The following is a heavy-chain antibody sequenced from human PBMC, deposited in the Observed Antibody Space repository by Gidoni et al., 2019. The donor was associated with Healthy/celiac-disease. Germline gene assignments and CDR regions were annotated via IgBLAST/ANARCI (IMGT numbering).Heavy chain of an antibody. J-gene: IGHJ4*02. CDR2: INHSGST. D-gene: IGHD2-15*01. V-gene: IGHV4-34*01. CDR3: ARLGSWYSHRPFDY. Sequence: QVQLQQWGAGLLKPSETLSLTCAVYGGSFSGYYWSWIRQPPGKGLEWIGEINHSGSTNYNPSLKSRVTISVDTSKNQFSLKLSSVTAADTAVYYCARLGSWYSHRPFDYWGQGTLVTVSS. CDR1: GGSFSGYY.